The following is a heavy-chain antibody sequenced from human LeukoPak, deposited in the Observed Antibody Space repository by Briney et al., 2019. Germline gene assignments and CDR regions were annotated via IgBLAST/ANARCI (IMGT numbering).Heavy chain of an antibody. CDR1: GFTFSSYW. J-gene: IGHJ4*02. Sequence: GSLRLSCAASGFTFSSYWMSRVRQAPGKGLEWVANIKQDGSEKYYVDSVKGRFTISRDNAKNSLYLQMNSLRAEDTAVYYCARAWWEHKTGGFDYWGQGTLVTVSS. D-gene: IGHD2-15*01. CDR2: IKQDGSEK. V-gene: IGHV3-7*01. CDR3: ARAWWEHKTGGFDY.